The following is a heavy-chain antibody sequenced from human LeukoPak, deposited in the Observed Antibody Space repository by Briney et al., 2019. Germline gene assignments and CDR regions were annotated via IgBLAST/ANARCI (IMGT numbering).Heavy chain of an antibody. V-gene: IGHV3-48*03. CDR2: VSVSGDEI. D-gene: IGHD3-10*01. CDR1: GFSFSRFE. Sequence: GGSLRLSCVGSGFSFSRFEYNWVRQAPGKGLEWVSYVSVSGDEIHHADSVKGRFTISRDNAKNSVFLQMNSLRAEDTAIYSCARDRSIIMDRGTPDAFDIWGQGTMVTVSS. J-gene: IGHJ3*02. CDR3: ARDRSIIMDRGTPDAFDI.